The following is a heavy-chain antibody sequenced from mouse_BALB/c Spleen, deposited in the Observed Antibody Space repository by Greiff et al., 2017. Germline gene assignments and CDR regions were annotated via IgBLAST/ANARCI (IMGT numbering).Heavy chain of an antibody. CDR1: GYTFSSYW. Sequence: QVQLKESGAELMKPGASVKISCKATGYTFSSYWIEWVKQRPGHGLEWIGEILPGSGSTNYNEKFKGKATFTADTSSNTAYMQLSSLTSEDSAVYYCARRGYDGVYYAMDYWGQGTSVTVSS. V-gene: IGHV1-9*01. CDR3: ARRGYDGVYYAMDY. D-gene: IGHD2-14*01. J-gene: IGHJ4*01. CDR2: ILPGSGST.